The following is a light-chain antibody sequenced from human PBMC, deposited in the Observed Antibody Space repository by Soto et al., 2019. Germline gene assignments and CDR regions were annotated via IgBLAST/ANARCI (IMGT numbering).Light chain of an antibody. CDR2: GAS. Sequence: EIVLTQSPGTLSLSPGEGATLSCRASQTVSSSFLAWYQQKAGQAPRLLIYGASSRATGIPDRFSGSGSGTDFTLTITRLEPEDFEGDDCQQYGSSPGTFGQGTKVEI. CDR1: QTVSSSF. J-gene: IGKJ1*01. V-gene: IGKV3-20*01. CDR3: QQYGSSPGT.